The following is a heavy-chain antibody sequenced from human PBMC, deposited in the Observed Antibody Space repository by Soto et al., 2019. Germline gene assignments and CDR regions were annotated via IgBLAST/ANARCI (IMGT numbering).Heavy chain of an antibody. D-gene: IGHD6-25*01. CDR1: GYTFTTHN. Sequence: GASVKVSCKASGYTFTTHNINWVRQATGQGLEWMGWMNPNSGTTDYAQKFQGRITLTRDTSTTTAYMELSSLRSDDTAVYYCVRYHGAAYYWGQGTQVTVSS. V-gene: IGHV1-8*02. CDR2: MNPNSGTT. CDR3: VRYHGAAYY. J-gene: IGHJ4*01.